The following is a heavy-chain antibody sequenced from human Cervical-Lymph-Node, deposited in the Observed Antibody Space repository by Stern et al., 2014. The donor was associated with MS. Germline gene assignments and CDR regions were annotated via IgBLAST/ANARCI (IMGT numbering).Heavy chain of an antibody. CDR1: GFTFRNFG. Sequence: VQLVESGGGVVQPERSLRLSCAASGFTFRNFGMHWVRQAPGKGLEWVAVISYDGSKKYYADSVKGRFTISRDNSKNTLYLQMNSLTAEDTAVYYCAKVEVATITYYFDSWGQGTLVTVSS. V-gene: IGHV3-30*18. J-gene: IGHJ4*02. CDR3: AKVEVATITYYFDS. D-gene: IGHD5-24*01. CDR2: ISYDGSKK.